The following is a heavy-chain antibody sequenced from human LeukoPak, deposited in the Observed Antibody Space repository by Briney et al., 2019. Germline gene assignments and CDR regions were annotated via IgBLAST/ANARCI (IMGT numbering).Heavy chain of an antibody. Sequence: GGSLRLSCAASGFTFNTYSMNWVRQAPGKGLEWVSSISSRGNSLKYADSVEGRFTISRDNDRNSVHLQMNSLRAEDTAVYYCATDFYDSSGYFPAVYWGQGALVTVSS. CDR2: ISSRGNSL. CDR1: GFTFNTYS. J-gene: IGHJ4*02. CDR3: ATDFYDSSGYFPAVY. D-gene: IGHD3-22*01. V-gene: IGHV3-48*01.